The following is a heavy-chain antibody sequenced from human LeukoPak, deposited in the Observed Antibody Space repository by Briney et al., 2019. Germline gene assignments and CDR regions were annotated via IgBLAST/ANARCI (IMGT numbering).Heavy chain of an antibody. CDR1: GYSFTSYW. V-gene: IGHV5-10-1*01. CDR2: IDPSDSYT. CDR3: ARLTVVVPAASNWFDP. Sequence: GESLKISCKGSGYSFTSYWISWVRQMPGKGQEWMGRIDPSDSYTNYSPSFQGHVTISADKSISTAYLQWSSLKASDTAMYYCARLTVVVPAASNWFDPWGQGTLVTVSS. J-gene: IGHJ5*02. D-gene: IGHD2-2*01.